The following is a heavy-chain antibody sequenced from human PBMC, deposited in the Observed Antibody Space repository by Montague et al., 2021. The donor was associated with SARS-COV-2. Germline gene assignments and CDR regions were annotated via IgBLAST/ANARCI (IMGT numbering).Heavy chain of an antibody. V-gene: IGHV5-51*01. J-gene: IGHJ5*02. Sequence: QSGAEVKKPGESLKISCKGSGSSFTSYWIGWVRQMPGKGLEWMGIINPGDSDTRYSPSFQGQVIISADKSISTAYLQWSSLKASDTAMYYCARLGGISLVRGVIRRYWFDPWGQGTLVTVSS. CDR1: GSSFTSYW. CDR2: INPGDSDT. D-gene: IGHD3-10*01. CDR3: ARLGGISLVRGVIRRYWFDP.